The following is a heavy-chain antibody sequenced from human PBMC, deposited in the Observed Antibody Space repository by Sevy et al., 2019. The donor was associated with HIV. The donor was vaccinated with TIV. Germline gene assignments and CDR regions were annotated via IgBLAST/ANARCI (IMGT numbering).Heavy chain of an antibody. D-gene: IGHD3-22*01. CDR2: IRGKAYGGTT. Sequence: GGSLRLSCTASGFTFGDYAMSWFRQAPGKGLEWVGFIRGKAYGGTTEYAASVKGRFTISRDDSKSIAYLQMNSLKTEDTAVYYCTREKYYYDSSGYYPGAFDIWGQGTMVTVSS. J-gene: IGHJ3*02. CDR3: TREKYYYDSSGYYPGAFDI. V-gene: IGHV3-49*03. CDR1: GFTFGDYA.